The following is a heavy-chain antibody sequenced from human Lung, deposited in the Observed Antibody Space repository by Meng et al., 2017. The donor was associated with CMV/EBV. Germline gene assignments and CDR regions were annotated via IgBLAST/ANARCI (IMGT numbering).Heavy chain of an antibody. CDR2: ISSSGSTI. CDR1: GFTFSSYE. J-gene: IGHJ4*02. D-gene: IGHD3-9*01. Sequence: GGSLRLSCAASGFTFSSYEMNWVRQAPGKGLEWVSYISSSGSTIYYADSVKGRFTISRDNAKNSLYLQMNSLRAEDTAVYYCARTRFFDWLLYPFDYWGQGTLVTGSS. CDR3: ARTRFFDWLLYPFDY. V-gene: IGHV3-48*03.